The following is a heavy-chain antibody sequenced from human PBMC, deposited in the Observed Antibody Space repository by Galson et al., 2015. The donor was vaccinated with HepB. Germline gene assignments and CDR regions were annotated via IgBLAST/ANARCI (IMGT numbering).Heavy chain of an antibody. CDR1: GYTLRNYG. V-gene: IGHV1-18*01. J-gene: IGHJ6*03. Sequence: SVKVSCKASGYTLRNYGLSWVRQAPGQGLEWMGWISAYNGKTDYAQKFQGRVTMTPDTSTNTAYMELRSLKSDDTAVYYCARVAVAGYCIGNNCQNYYYMDVWGTGTTVIVSS. CDR3: ARVAVAGYCIGNNCQNYYYMDV. CDR2: ISAYNGKT. D-gene: IGHD2-15*01.